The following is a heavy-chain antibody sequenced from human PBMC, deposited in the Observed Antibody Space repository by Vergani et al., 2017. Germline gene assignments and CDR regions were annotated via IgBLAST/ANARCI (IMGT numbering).Heavy chain of an antibody. D-gene: IGHD3-22*01. CDR3: ARLYGRDSSGSKYFDY. Sequence: EVELVQSGAELKKPGESLKISCKASGYTFSRYWIGWVRQVPGKGLEWMGIIYPGDSDTRYSPSFQGQVTISADKSINTAYLQRSSLRASDSAMYYCARLYGRDSSGSKYFDYWGQGTLVTVSS. J-gene: IGHJ4*02. CDR2: IYPGDSDT. V-gene: IGHV5-51*01. CDR1: GYTFSRYW.